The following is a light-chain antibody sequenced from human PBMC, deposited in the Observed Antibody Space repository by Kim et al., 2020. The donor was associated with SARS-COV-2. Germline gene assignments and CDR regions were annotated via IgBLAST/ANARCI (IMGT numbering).Light chain of an antibody. CDR2: GAS. Sequence: SPGEGATLSCRASQSISNKLAWYQQRPGQAPRLRIFGASTRATGVPARFTGSGSGTEFTLTISSLQSEDFAVYFCQQYDQWPPITFGQGTRLEVK. CDR3: QQYDQWPPIT. V-gene: IGKV3-15*01. CDR1: QSISNK. J-gene: IGKJ5*01.